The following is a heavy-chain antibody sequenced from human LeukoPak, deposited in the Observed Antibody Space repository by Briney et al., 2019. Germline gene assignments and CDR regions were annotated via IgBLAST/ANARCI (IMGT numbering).Heavy chain of an antibody. D-gene: IGHD2-21*01. CDR2: IPYDGSKE. CDR3: STISSYYYMDV. Sequence: GGSLRLSCAASGFAFRSYGMHWVRQAPGKGLEWVAFIPYDGSKEYHADSVKGRFTISRDNSKNTLYLQMNSLRAEDTAVYYCSTISSYYYMDVWGKGTTVTISS. J-gene: IGHJ6*03. V-gene: IGHV3-30*02. CDR1: GFAFRSYG.